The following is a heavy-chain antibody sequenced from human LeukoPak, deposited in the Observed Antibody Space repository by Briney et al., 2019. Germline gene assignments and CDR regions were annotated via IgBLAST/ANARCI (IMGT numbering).Heavy chain of an antibody. Sequence: SETLSLTCTVSGGSINNFYWSWIRQAAGKGLEWIGRIHSSGDTNYDPSLKSRDTMSVATSKNQFSLRLNSVTAADTAVYYCARGTHPYGAYVGLDYWGQGTLVTVSS. CDR3: ARGTHPYGAYVGLDY. CDR2: IHSSGDT. CDR1: GGSINNFY. J-gene: IGHJ4*02. V-gene: IGHV4-4*07. D-gene: IGHD4-17*01.